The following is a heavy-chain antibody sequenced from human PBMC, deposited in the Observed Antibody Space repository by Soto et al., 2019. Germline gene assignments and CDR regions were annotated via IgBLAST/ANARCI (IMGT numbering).Heavy chain of an antibody. D-gene: IGHD3-3*01. Sequence: ASVKVSCKASGYTFTSYDINWVRQATGQGLEWMGWMNPNSGNTGYAQKFQGRVTMTRNTSISTAYMELSSLRSEDTAVYYCARRSRSRITIFGVVIQSWFDPWGQGTLVTVS. CDR3: ARRSRSRITIFGVVIQSWFDP. J-gene: IGHJ5*02. CDR1: GYTFTSYD. CDR2: MNPNSGNT. V-gene: IGHV1-8*01.